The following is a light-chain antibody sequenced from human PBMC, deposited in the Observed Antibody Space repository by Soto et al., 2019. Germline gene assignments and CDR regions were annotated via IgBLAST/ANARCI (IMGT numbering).Light chain of an antibody. J-gene: IGKJ2*01. CDR3: QQYGSPPYT. Sequence: EIVLTQSPGTLSLSPGERVTLSCRASQSVSSSYLAWYQQKPGQAPRLLIYGASKRATGVPGTFSGSGSGTDFTLTISRLEPEDFAVYFCQQYGSPPYTFGQGTKLET. CDR1: QSVSSSY. V-gene: IGKV3-20*01. CDR2: GAS.